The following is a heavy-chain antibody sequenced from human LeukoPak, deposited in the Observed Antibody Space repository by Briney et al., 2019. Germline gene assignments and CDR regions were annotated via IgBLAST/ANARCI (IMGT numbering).Heavy chain of an antibody. CDR2: FDPEDGET. J-gene: IGHJ4*02. CDR3: ATTLRLGELSDFDY. Sequence: ASVKVSCKVSGYTLTELSMHWVRQAPGKGLEWMGGFDPEDGETIYAQKFQGRVTMTEDTSTDTAYMELSSLRSEDTAVYYCATTLRLGELSDFDYWGQGTLVTVSS. D-gene: IGHD3-16*02. CDR1: GYTLTELS. V-gene: IGHV1-24*01.